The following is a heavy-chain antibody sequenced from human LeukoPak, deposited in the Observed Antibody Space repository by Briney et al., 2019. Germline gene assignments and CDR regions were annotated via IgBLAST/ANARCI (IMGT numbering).Heavy chain of an antibody. CDR1: GYTFFTYG. D-gene: IGHD3-9*01. CDR2: ISAYNGNT. CDR3: ARQREYYDILTGYYRGQYNWFDP. V-gene: IGHV1-18*01. J-gene: IGHJ5*02. Sequence: ASVKVSCKASGYTFFTYGISWVRQAPGQGLEWMGWISAYNGNTNYAQKLQGRVTMTTDTSTSTAYMELRSLRSDDTAVYYCARQREYYDILTGYYRGQYNWFDPWGQGTLVTVSS.